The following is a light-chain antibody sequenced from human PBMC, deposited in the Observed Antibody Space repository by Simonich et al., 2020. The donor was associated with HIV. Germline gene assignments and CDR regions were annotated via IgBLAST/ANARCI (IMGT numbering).Light chain of an antibody. CDR1: QVISNY. V-gene: IGKV1-16*01. CDR2: KAS. J-gene: IGKJ3*01. CDR3: QQYNSYPIFT. Sequence: DIQMTQSPSSLSASVGDRFTITCRASQVISNYLAWFQQKPGKAPKLLINKASSLGSGVPSRSSGSGSGTEFTLTISSLQPDDFATYYCQQYNSYPIFTFGPGTKVDIK.